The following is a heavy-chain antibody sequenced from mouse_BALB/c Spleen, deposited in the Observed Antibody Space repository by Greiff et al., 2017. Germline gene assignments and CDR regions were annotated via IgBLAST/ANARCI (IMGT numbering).Heavy chain of an antibody. J-gene: IGHJ4*01. CDR1: GFTFSDYY. CDR2: ISDGGSYT. V-gene: IGHV5-4*02. Sequence: EVQLVESGGGLVKPGGSLKLSCAASGFTFSDYYMYWVRQTPEKRLEWVATISDGGSYTYYPDSVKGRFTISRDNAKNNLYLQMSSLKSEDTAMYYCARVYYRYDGYAMDYWGQGTSVTVSS. D-gene: IGHD2-14*01. CDR3: ARVYYRYDGYAMDY.